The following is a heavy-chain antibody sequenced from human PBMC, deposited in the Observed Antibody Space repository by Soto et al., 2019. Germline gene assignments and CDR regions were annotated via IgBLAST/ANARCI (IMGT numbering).Heavy chain of an antibody. V-gene: IGHV3-23*05. J-gene: IGHJ4*02. D-gene: IGHD6-13*01. CDR1: GFTFSGYV. CDR2: ITSSVSGS. Sequence: GGSLRLSCAASGFTFSGYVMNWVRQAPGKGLEWVSSITSSVSGSYYADAVKGRFTVSRANAEKTVYSHMNSLRDEDTAVYYFAKLSAAWGQGTLVTVSS. CDR3: AKLSAA.